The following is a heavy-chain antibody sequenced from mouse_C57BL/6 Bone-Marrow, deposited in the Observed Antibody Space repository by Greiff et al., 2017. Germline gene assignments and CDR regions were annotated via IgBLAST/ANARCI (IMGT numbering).Heavy chain of an antibody. Sequence: VKLVESGPGLVAPSQSLSITCTVSGFSLTSYAISWVRQPPGKGLEWLGVIWTGGGTNYNSALKSRLSISKDNSKSQVFLKMNSLQTDDTARYYCARNKPYYSNYDFDYWGQGTTLTVSS. CDR2: IWTGGGT. V-gene: IGHV2-9-1*01. CDR3: ARNKPYYSNYDFDY. CDR1: GFSLTSYA. D-gene: IGHD2-5*01. J-gene: IGHJ2*01.